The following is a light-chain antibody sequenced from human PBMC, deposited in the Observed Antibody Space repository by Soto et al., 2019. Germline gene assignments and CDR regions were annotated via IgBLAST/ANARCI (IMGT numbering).Light chain of an antibody. J-gene: IGLJ1*01. CDR3: TSYSTSTIPYV. CDR1: RSDVGDYNH. V-gene: IGLV2-14*03. CDR2: DVS. Sequence: QSALTLPASVSGSPGQSITISCIGTRSDVGDYNHVSWYQRQPGKPPQLIIFDVSTRPSGVSDRFSGSKSGNTASLTISGLQADDEADYFCTSYSTSTIPYVFGSGTKVTVL.